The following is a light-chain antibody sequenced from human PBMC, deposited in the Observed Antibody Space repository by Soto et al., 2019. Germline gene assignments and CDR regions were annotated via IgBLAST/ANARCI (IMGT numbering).Light chain of an antibody. CDR2: GSS. CDR1: QSVSSSY. J-gene: IGKJ1*01. Sequence: ESVLTQSPDTLCLSPGERATLSCRASQSVSSSYLAWDQQKPGQAPRLLVYGSSSRATGIPDRFSGSGSGTDFTLTISRLEPEDFAVYYCQQYGSSLPWTFGQGTNVEIK. V-gene: IGKV3-20*01. CDR3: QQYGSSLPWT.